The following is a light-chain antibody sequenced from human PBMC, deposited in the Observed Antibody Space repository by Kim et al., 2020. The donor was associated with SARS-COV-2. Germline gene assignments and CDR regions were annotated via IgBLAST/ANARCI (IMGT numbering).Light chain of an antibody. J-gene: IGKJ2*01. CDR1: QSISTY. Sequence: LSPGERATLSCRASQSISTYLGWYQQKPGHAPRLLLYDASTRATGIPARFSGSGSGTDFTLTISSLEPEDFAIYYCQQRSNWPLYNFGQGTKLEI. CDR2: DAS. V-gene: IGKV3-11*01. CDR3: QQRSNWPLYN.